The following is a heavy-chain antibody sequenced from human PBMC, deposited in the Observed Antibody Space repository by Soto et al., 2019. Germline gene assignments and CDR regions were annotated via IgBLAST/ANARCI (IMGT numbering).Heavy chain of an antibody. CDR1: GFTFSGYW. V-gene: IGHV3-7*01. CDR3: ASLRVQL. CDR2: INQDGSGK. Sequence: EVQLAASGGGLVQPGGSLRLTCTASGFTFSGYWMNWVRQAPGKGLEWVANINQDGSGKYYVDSVKGRFTISRDNPKNSMFLEMNSLRVEDTAVYYCASLRVQLWGQGTLVTVSS. J-gene: IGHJ1*01.